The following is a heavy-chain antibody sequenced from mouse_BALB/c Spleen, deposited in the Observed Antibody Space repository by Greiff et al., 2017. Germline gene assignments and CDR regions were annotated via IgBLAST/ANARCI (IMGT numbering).Heavy chain of an antibody. CDR3: ARERRPYAMDY. V-gene: IGHV2-6-7*01. Sequence: QVQLKQSGPGLVAPSQSLSITCTVSGFSLTGYGVNWVRQPPGKGLEWLGMIWGDGSTDYNSALKSRLSISKDNSKSQVFLKMNSLQTDDTARYYCARERRPYAMDYWGQGTSVTVSS. J-gene: IGHJ4*01. CDR1: GFSLTGYG. CDR2: IWGDGST.